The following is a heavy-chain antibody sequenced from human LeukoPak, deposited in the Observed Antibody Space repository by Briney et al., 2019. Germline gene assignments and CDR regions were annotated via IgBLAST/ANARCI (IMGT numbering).Heavy chain of an antibody. Sequence: GGSLRLSCAASGFIFSSYEMNWVRQAPGKGLEWVSYISTSGSTIYYADSVKGRFTISRDNAKNSLYLQMNSLRAEDTAVYYCARDSSGWYHWFDPWGQGTLVTVSS. J-gene: IGHJ5*02. V-gene: IGHV3-48*03. CDR3: ARDSSGWYHWFDP. D-gene: IGHD6-13*01. CDR2: ISTSGSTI. CDR1: GFIFSSYE.